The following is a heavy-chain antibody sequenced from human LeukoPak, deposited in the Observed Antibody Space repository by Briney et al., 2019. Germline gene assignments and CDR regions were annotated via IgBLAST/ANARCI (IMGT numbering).Heavy chain of an antibody. D-gene: IGHD6-19*01. J-gene: IGHJ5*02. CDR3: ARSLAVAGSNWFDP. CDR2: IYSGGST. V-gene: IGHV3-53*05. CDR1: GFTVSSNY. Sequence: PGGSLRLSCAASGFTVSSNYMSWVRQAPGKGLEWVSVIYSGGSTYYADSVKGRFTISRDNSKNTLYLQMNSLRSEDTAVYYCARSLAVAGSNWFDPWGQGTLVTVSS.